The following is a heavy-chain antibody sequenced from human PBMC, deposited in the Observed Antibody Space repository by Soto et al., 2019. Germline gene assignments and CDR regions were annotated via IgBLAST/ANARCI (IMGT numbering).Heavy chain of an antibody. CDR1: GGTFSSYA. CDR3: ARAALGPATKGMDV. Sequence: ASVKVSCKASGGTFSSYAISWVRQAPGQGLEWMGGIIPIFGTANYAQKFQGRVTITADESTSTAYMELSSLRSEDTAVYYCARAALGPATKGMDVWGQGTTVTVSS. V-gene: IGHV1-69*13. D-gene: IGHD6-25*01. CDR2: IIPIFGTA. J-gene: IGHJ6*02.